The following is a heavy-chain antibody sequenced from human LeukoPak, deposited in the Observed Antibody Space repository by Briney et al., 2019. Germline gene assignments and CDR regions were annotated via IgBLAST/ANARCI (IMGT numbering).Heavy chain of an antibody. CDR1: GGTSSSYA. J-gene: IGHJ6*02. V-gene: IGHV1-69*13. Sequence: ASVKVSCKASGGTSSSYAISWVRQAPGQGLEWMGGIIPIFGTANYAQKFQGRVTITADESTSTAYMELSSLRSEDTAVYYCARDHTLPRVVVPAAIYYYYGMDVWGQGTTVTVSS. CDR2: IIPIFGTA. D-gene: IGHD2-2*01. CDR3: ARDHTLPRVVVPAAIYYYYGMDV.